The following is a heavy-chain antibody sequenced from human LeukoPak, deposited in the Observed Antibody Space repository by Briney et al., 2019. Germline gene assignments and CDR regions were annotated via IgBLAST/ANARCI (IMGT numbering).Heavy chain of an antibody. D-gene: IGHD7-27*01. V-gene: IGHV4-39*01. Sequence: SETLSLTCTVSGGSISSSSYYWGWIRQPPGKGLEWIGSIYYSGSTYYNPSLKSRVTISVDTSKNQFSLKLSSVTAADTAVYYCARTGDNLDYWGQGTLVTVSS. J-gene: IGHJ4*02. CDR1: GGSISSSSYY. CDR3: ARTGDNLDY. CDR2: IYYSGST.